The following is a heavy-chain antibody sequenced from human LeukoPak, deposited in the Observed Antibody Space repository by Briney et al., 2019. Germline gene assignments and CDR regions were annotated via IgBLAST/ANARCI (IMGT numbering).Heavy chain of an antibody. CDR1: GFTFSSHW. D-gene: IGHD3-10*01. Sequence: TGGSLRLSCAASGFTFSSHWMHWVRQAPGKGLVWVSRINSDGSSTSYADSVKGRFTISRDNAKNTLYLQMNSLRAEDTAVYYCAREGARFDDAFDIWGQGTMVTVSS. V-gene: IGHV3-74*01. CDR3: AREGARFDDAFDI. CDR2: INSDGSST. J-gene: IGHJ3*02.